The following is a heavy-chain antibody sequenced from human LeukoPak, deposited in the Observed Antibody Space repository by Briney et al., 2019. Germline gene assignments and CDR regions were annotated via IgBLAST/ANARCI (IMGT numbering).Heavy chain of an antibody. CDR1: GFRVSDYY. Sequence: GGSLRLSCAVSGFRVSDYYISWGRQAPGKGLGWVGLIRDSGEAFYADFARGRFAISRDESENTLYLQMNSLRVEDTAVYFCARDRAANQDWVEFDPWGQGTPVIVSS. D-gene: IGHD3/OR15-3a*01. CDR3: ARDRAANQDWVEFDP. J-gene: IGHJ5*02. V-gene: IGHV3-66*03. CDR2: IRDSGEA.